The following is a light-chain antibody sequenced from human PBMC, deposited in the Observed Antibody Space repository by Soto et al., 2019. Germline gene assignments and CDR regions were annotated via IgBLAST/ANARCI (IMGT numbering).Light chain of an antibody. V-gene: IGKV3-15*01. Sequence: EIVLTQSPGTLSLSPGEGGTLSCRASQTVGRNYLAWYQQKPGQAPRLLIYGASTRATGFPARFSGSRSGTEFTLTISSLQSEDLAVYYCQQYVTWPLTFGGGTKVDIK. CDR3: QQYVTWPLT. J-gene: IGKJ4*01. CDR2: GAS. CDR1: QTVGRN.